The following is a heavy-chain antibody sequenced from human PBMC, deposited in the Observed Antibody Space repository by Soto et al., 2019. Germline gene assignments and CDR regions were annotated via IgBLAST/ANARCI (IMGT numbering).Heavy chain of an antibody. CDR1: GDTFTPFW. CDR3: ARLFCSTDNCDSWFDP. CDR2: IDPRDSQT. V-gene: IGHV5-10-1*01. J-gene: IGHJ5*02. Sequence: RVESLKISCTVFGDTFTPFWLIWVRQMPGKGLEWMGSIDPRDSQTNYSPSFQGHVTISVDKSISTAYLQWDSLKASDTAMYYCARLFCSTDNCDSWFDPWGQGTLVTVSS. D-gene: IGHD1-1*01.